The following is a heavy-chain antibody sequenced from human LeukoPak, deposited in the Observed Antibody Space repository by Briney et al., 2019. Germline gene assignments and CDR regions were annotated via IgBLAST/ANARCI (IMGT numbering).Heavy chain of an antibody. CDR1: GYTFTSYD. V-gene: IGHV1-8*01. CDR3: ARGDLWFGELYRGAFDY. CDR2: MNPNSGNT. Sequence: ASVKVSCKASGYTFTSYDINWVRQAPGQGLEWMGWMNPNSGNTGYAQKFQGRVTMTRNTSISTAYMELSSLRSEDTAVYYCARGDLWFGELYRGAFDYWGQGTLVTVSS. D-gene: IGHD3-10*01. J-gene: IGHJ4*02.